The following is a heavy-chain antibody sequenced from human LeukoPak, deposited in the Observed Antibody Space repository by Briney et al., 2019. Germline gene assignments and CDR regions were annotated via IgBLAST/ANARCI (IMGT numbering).Heavy chain of an antibody. CDR1: GFTFSSYS. V-gene: IGHV3-21*01. Sequence: GGSLRLSCAASGFTFSSYSMNWVRQAPGKGLEWVSSISSSSSYIYYADSVKGRFTISRDNAKNSLYLQMNSLRAEDTAVYYCARGLRSLGYCSSTSCRIYYFDYWGQGALVTVSS. CDR3: ARGLRSLGYCSSTSCRIYYFDY. CDR2: ISSSSSYI. J-gene: IGHJ4*02. D-gene: IGHD2-2*01.